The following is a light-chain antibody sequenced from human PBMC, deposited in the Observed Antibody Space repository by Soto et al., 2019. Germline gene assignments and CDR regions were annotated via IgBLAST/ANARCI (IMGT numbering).Light chain of an antibody. CDR2: EVS. Sequence: QSVLTQPASVSGSPGQSITISCTGTSSDVGSYNLVSWYQQHPGKAPKLMIYEVSKRPSGVSNRFSGSKSGNTASLTFSGLQAEDEADYYCCSYAGYWVFGTGTKVTVL. J-gene: IGLJ1*01. CDR3: CSYAGYWV. CDR1: SSDVGSYNL. V-gene: IGLV2-23*02.